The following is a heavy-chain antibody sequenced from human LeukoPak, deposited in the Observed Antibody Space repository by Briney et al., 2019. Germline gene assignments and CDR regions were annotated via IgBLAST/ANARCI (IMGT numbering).Heavy chain of an antibody. J-gene: IGHJ3*02. CDR1: GGSISSHY. CDR3: AREGPYYFWFTFNI. D-gene: IGHD3-3*01. Sequence: SETLSLTCTVSGGSISSHYWNWIRQPPGKRLEWIGYVSDDGRTHFNPSLESRATISVDTSKNQFSLKLTSVTAADTALYYCAREGPYYFWFTFNIWGQGTMVTVSS. V-gene: IGHV4-59*11. CDR2: VSDDGRT.